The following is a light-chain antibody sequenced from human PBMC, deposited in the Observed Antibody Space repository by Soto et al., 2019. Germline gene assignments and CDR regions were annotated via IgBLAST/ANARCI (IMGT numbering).Light chain of an antibody. CDR2: AAS. CDR1: QDISNY. Sequence: DIQMTQSPSSLSAAVGDRATITFQASQDISNYLNWYQQKPGKAPKLLIYAASTLQSGVPSRFSGSGSGTDFTLTISSLQPEDFATYYCQQSYSIPITFGQGTRLEIK. V-gene: IGKV1-39*01. J-gene: IGKJ5*01. CDR3: QQSYSIPIT.